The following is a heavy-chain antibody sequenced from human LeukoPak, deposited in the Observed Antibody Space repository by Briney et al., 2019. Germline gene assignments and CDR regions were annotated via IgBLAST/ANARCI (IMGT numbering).Heavy chain of an antibody. CDR1: GGTFSSYA. Sequence: GASVKVSCKASGGTFSSYAISWVRQAPGQGLEWMRGIIPIFGTANYAQKFQGRVTITADESTSTGYMELSSLRSEDTAVYYCASKRGYSYGLDYWGQGTLVTVSS. J-gene: IGHJ4*02. CDR3: ASKRGYSYGLDY. CDR2: IIPIFGTA. D-gene: IGHD5-18*01. V-gene: IGHV1-69*13.